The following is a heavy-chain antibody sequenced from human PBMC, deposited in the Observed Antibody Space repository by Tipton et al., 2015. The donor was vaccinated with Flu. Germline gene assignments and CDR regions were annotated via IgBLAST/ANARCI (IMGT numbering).Heavy chain of an antibody. CDR2: IDSNGGFT. V-gene: IGHV3-64*01. CDR1: GFTFGTYA. J-gene: IGHJ5*02. D-gene: IGHD3-22*01. CDR3: ARSSRQQDSGVYHNSYYNWFDT. Sequence: VQLVQSGGGLVQPGGSLRLSCAASGFTFGTYAMHWVRQAPGKGLEHISMIDSNGGFTYYANSVKGRFTISRDNSKNTLYLQMGSLRDEDMAVYYCARSSRQQDSGVYHNSYYNWFDTWDQGTLVTVSA.